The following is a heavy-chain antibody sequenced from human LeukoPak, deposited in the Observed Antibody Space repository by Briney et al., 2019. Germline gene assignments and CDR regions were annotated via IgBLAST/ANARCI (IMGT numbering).Heavy chain of an antibody. Sequence: SETLSLTCAVYGGSFSGCYWSWIRQPPGKGLEWIGEINHSGSTNYNPSLKSRVTISVDTSKNQFSLKLSSVTAADTAVYYCARGRYYYDSPFDYWGQGTLVTVSS. CDR2: INHSGST. CDR3: ARGRYYYDSPFDY. CDR1: GGSFSGCY. D-gene: IGHD3-22*01. V-gene: IGHV4-34*01. J-gene: IGHJ4*02.